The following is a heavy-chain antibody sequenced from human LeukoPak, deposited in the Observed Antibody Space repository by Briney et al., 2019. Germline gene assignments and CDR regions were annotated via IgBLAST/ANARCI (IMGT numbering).Heavy chain of an antibody. D-gene: IGHD3-10*01. J-gene: IGHJ4*02. Sequence: PGGSLRLSCAASGFTFDDYAMHWVRQAPGKGLEWVSGISWNSGSIGYADSVKGRFTISRDNAKNSLYLQMNSLRAEDTALYYCAKAYGGSGSYYNVHFDYWGQGTLVTVSS. CDR3: AKAYGGSGSYYNVHFDY. CDR2: ISWNSGSI. CDR1: GFTFDDYA. V-gene: IGHV3-9*01.